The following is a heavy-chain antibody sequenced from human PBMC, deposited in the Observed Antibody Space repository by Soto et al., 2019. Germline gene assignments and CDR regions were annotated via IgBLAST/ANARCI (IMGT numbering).Heavy chain of an antibody. CDR1: GFTFSSYA. CDR2: IKQDGSEK. Sequence: EVQLLESGGGLVQPGGSLRLSCAASGFTFSSYAMSWVRQAPGKGLEWVANIKQDGSEKYYVDSVKGRFTISRDNAKNSLYLQMNSLRAEDTAVYYCARDGYDTFNIGSIDYWGQGTLVTVSS. J-gene: IGHJ4*02. CDR3: ARDGYDTFNIGSIDY. D-gene: IGHD2-2*03. V-gene: IGHV3-7*03.